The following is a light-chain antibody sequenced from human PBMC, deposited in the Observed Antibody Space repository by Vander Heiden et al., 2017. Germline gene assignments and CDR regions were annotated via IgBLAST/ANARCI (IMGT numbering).Light chain of an antibody. Sequence: DIVMTQSPDSLAVSLGERATINCKSSQSVFYSSNNKNYLAWYQQKPRQPPKLLIYWASTRESGVPDRFSGSGSGTDFTLTISSLQAEDVAVYYCQQYFGSPFTFGYGTKVDIK. CDR1: QSVFYSSNNKNY. CDR2: WAS. CDR3: QQYFGSPFT. V-gene: IGKV4-1*01. J-gene: IGKJ3*01.